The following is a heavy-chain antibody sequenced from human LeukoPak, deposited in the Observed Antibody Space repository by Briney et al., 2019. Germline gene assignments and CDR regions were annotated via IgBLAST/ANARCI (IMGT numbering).Heavy chain of an antibody. V-gene: IGHV4-39*07. CDR3: ATRQFLEWYYFDY. CDR2: IYTSGST. CDR1: GGSISSSSYY. D-gene: IGHD3-3*01. J-gene: IGHJ4*02. Sequence: PSETLSLTCTVSGGSISSSSYYWGWIRQPPGKGLEWIGRIYTSGSTSYSPSLKSRVTISVDTSKNQFSLKLSSVTAADTAVYYCATRQFLEWYYFDYWGQGTLVTVSS.